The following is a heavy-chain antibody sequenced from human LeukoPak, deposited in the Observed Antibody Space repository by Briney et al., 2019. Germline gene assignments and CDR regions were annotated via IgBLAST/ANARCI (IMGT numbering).Heavy chain of an antibody. CDR1: GFTFSGYW. CDR3: ARDNSGRNYFEY. V-gene: IGHV3-7*05. D-gene: IGHD6-19*01. Sequence: PGGSLRLSCAASGFTFSGYWMNWVRQAPGKGLEWVANIKQDGSEKYYVDSVKGRFTISRDNAKSSLYLQMNSLRDEDTAVYYCARDNSGRNYFEYWGQGTLVTVSS. CDR2: IKQDGSEK. J-gene: IGHJ4*02.